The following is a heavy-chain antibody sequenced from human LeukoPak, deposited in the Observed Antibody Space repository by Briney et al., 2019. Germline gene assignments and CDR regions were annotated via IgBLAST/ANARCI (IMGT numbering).Heavy chain of an antibody. CDR2: ISSGSSHI. V-gene: IGHV3-21*04. J-gene: IGHJ6*03. Sequence: GGSLRLSCAASGFTFSTYWMSWVRQAPGKGLEWVSSISSGSSHIYYADSVKGRFTISRDNAKNSLYLQMNSLRAEDTAVYYCARVLRYCSGGNCYSGGLGYMDVWGQGTTVTISS. CDR1: GFTFSTYW. CDR3: ARVLRYCSGGNCYSGGLGYMDV. D-gene: IGHD2-15*01.